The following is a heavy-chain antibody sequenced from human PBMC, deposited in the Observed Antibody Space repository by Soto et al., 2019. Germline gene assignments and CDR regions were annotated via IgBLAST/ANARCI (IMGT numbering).Heavy chain of an antibody. V-gene: IGHV4-31*03. CDR3: ARGRSGLNAESFDY. D-gene: IGHD1-26*01. Sequence: QVQLQESGPGLVKPSQTLSLTCTVSGGSISSGAHYWSWIRQHPGKGLEWIGYIYYSGSTYYNPSLKSRLSISLDTSKNQFSLRLSSVTAADTAVYYCARGRSGLNAESFDYWGQGTLVTVSS. CDR1: GGSISSGAHY. J-gene: IGHJ4*02. CDR2: IYYSGST.